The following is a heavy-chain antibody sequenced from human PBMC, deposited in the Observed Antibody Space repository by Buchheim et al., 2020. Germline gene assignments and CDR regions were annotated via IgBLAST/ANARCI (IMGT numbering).Heavy chain of an antibody. J-gene: IGHJ6*02. CDR1: GFTFSDYY. CDR3: ARDTVTTSPYYYYGMDV. Sequence: QVQLVESGGGLVKPGGSLRLSCAASGFTFSDYYMSWIRQAPGKGLEWVSYISSSSSYTKYADSVKGRFTISRDNAKNSLYLQMNSLRAEDTAVYYCARDTVTTSPYYYYGMDVWGQGTT. D-gene: IGHD4-17*01. CDR2: ISSSSSYT. V-gene: IGHV3-11*06.